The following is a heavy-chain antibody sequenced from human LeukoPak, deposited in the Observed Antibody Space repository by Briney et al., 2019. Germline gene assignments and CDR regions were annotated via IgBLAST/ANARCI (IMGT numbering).Heavy chain of an antibody. CDR3: ARPNRRRAYCYDRVGYWFDP. J-gene: IGHJ5*02. CDR2: INHSGST. CDR1: GGSFSGYY. Sequence: SETLSLTCAVYGGSFSGYYWSWIRQPPGKGLEWIGEINHSGSTNYNPSLKSRVTISVDTSKNQFSLKLSSVTAADTAVYYCARPNRRRAYCYDRVGYWFDPWGQGTLVTVSS. V-gene: IGHV4-34*01. D-gene: IGHD3-22*01.